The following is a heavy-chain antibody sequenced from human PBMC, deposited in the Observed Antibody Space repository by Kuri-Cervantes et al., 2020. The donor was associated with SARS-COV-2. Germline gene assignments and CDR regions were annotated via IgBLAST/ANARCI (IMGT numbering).Heavy chain of an antibody. Sequence: LRLFCTVSGGSISSGSYYWSWIRQPAGKGLEWIGRIYTSGSTNYNPSLKSRVTISVDTSKNQFSLKLSSVTAADTAVYYCARASMGSGSYYPYYYYMDVWGKGTTVTVSS. D-gene: IGHD1-26*01. V-gene: IGHV4-61*02. CDR2: IYTSGST. CDR3: ARASMGSGSYYPYYYYMDV. CDR1: GGSISSGSYY. J-gene: IGHJ6*03.